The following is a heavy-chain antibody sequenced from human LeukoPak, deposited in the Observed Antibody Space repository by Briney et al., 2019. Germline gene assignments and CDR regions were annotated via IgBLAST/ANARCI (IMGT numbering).Heavy chain of an antibody. CDR1: GGSINNGAYS. CDR2: IYHSGST. V-gene: IGHV4-30-4*07. CDR3: ARDGYSGNDGL. J-gene: IGHJ4*02. D-gene: IGHD5-12*01. Sequence: PSQTLSLTCAVSGGSINNGAYSWSWIRQPPGKGLEWIGYIYHSGSTKYNPSLKSRVTISVDTSKNQFSLKLSSVTAADTAVYYCARDGYSGNDGLWGQGTLVTVSS.